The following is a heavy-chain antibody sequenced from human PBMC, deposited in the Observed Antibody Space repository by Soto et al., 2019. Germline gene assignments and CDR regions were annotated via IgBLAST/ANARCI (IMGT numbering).Heavy chain of an antibody. CDR1: GASTTSTFYY. D-gene: IGHD3-9*01. J-gene: IGHJ4*02. V-gene: IGHV4-39*01. CDR2: LSRSGNT. CDR3: ARHMDYNILTGYFD. Sequence: QLRLQESGPGLLKPSETLSLTCSVSGASTTSTFYYWGWICHPPGKGLEWLGSLSRSGNTHYNPSVKSRLFISADNSKRQFSRTLTTVTPADTAVYFCARHMDYNILTGYFDWGQGTLVNVSS.